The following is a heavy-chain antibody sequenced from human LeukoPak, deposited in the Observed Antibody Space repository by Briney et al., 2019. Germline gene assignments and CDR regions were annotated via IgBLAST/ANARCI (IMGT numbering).Heavy chain of an antibody. CDR3: ARDRYYYDSSDY. V-gene: IGHV4-39*02. J-gene: IGHJ4*02. Sequence: SETLSLTCTVSGGSISSSSYYWGWIRQPPGKGLEWIGSIYYSGNTYYNPSLKSRVTISVDTSKNQFSLKLSSVTAADTAVYYCARDRYYYDSSDYWGQGTLVTVSP. D-gene: IGHD3-22*01. CDR1: GGSISSSSYY. CDR2: IYYSGNT.